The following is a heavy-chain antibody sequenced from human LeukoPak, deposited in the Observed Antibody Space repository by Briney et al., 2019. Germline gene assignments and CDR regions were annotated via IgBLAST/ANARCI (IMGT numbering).Heavy chain of an antibody. V-gene: IGHV3-9*01. J-gene: IGHJ3*02. CDR1: GFTFDDYA. CDR2: ISWNSGSI. CDR3: ARASRVTTRVDAFDI. Sequence: PGGSLRLSCAASGFTFDDYAMHWVRQAPGKGLEWVSGISWNSGSIGYADSVKGRFTISRDNAKNSLYLQMNSLRVEDTAVYYCARASRVTTRVDAFDIWGQGTMVTVSS. D-gene: IGHD2-21*02.